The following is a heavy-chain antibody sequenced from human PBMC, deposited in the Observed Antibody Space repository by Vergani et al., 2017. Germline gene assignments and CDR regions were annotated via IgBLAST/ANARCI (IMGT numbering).Heavy chain of an antibody. V-gene: IGHV2-70*03. D-gene: IGHD1-26*01. CDR2: IDWDDDK. J-gene: IGHJ4*02. CDR3: KVGFDY. Sequence: QVTLKESGPALVKPTQTLTLTCTFSGFSLSTSGMRVSWIRQPPGKALEWLARIDWDDDKFYSTSLKTRLTISKDTSKNQVVLTMTNMDPVDTAVYYCKVGFDYWGQGTLVTVSS. CDR1: GFSLSTSGMR.